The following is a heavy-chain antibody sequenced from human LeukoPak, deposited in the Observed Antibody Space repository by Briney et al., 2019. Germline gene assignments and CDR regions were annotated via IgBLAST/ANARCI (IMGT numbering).Heavy chain of an antibody. CDR1: GFTFSSYA. D-gene: IGHD5-24*01. CDR2: ISINGGST. J-gene: IGHJ1*01. Sequence: PGGPLRLSCAASGFTFSSYAMHWVRQAPGKGPEYVSAISINGGSTYYANSVKGRFTISRDNSKNTLYLQMGSLRAEDMAVYYCARERPASRDGYNALEHWGQGTLVTVSS. V-gene: IGHV3-64*01. CDR3: ARERPASRDGYNALEH.